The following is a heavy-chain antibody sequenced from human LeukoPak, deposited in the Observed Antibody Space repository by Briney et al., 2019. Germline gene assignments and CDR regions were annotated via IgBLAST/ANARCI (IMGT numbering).Heavy chain of an antibody. J-gene: IGHJ4*02. D-gene: IGHD3-22*01. CDR2: IYYSGST. CDR1: GGSISSSSYY. Sequence: SETQSLTCTVSGGSISSSSYYWGWIRQPPGKGLEWIGSIYYSGSTYYNPSLKSRVTISVDTSKNQFSLKLSSVTAADTAVYYCARGYDSSGFLDYWGQGTLVTVSS. V-gene: IGHV4-39*07. CDR3: ARGYDSSGFLDY.